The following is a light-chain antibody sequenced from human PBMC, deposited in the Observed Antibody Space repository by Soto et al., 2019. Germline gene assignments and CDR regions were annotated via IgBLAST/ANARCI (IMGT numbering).Light chain of an antibody. CDR3: QQRSNWLT. CDR2: DAY. V-gene: IGKV3-11*01. CDR1: QSVGSY. J-gene: IGKJ4*01. Sequence: LAQSRTPPWLFPGGRGTLSCRASQSVGSYLAWYQHKPGQAPRLLIYDAYNRVSGIPARFSGSGSGTDFTLTISSLEPEDVGVYYCQQRSNWLTFGGGTKVDNK.